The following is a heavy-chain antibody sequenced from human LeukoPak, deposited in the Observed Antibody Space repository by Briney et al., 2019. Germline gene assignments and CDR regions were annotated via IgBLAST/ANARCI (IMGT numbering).Heavy chain of an antibody. V-gene: IGHV6-1*01. D-gene: IGHD2-2*01. CDR2: TYYRSKWYN. J-gene: IGHJ3*02. CDR3: ARVVQVYCSSTSCYVGAFDI. CDR1: GDSVSSSSAA. Sequence: SQTLSLTCAISGDSVSSSSAAWNWIRQSPSRGLEWLGRTYYRSKWYNDYAVSVKSRITISPDTSKNQFSLQLNSVTPEDTAVYYCARVVQVYCSSTSCYVGAFDIWGQGTMVTVSS.